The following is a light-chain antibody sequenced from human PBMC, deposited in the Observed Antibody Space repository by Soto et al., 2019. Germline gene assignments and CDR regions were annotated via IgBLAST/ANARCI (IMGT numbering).Light chain of an antibody. J-gene: IGKJ1*01. V-gene: IGKV1-27*01. CDR1: PGSSTY. CDR2: AAS. CDR3: QQYNSYSTFGPAT. Sequence: DIQMTQSPSSMSTPVGDRVTITCRAIPGSSTYLAWYQQKPGKVPKPLIYAASTLHSGVPSRYSGTVSGTDFTLTITSLQPDDFATYYCQQYNSYSTFGPATFGQGTKVDIK.